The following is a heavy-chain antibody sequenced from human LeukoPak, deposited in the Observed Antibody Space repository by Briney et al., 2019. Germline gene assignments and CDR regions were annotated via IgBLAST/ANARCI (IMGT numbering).Heavy chain of an antibody. J-gene: IGHJ4*02. Sequence: GGSLRLSCAASGFTFSSYGMHWVRRAPGKGLEWVAVISYDGSNKYYADSVKGRFTISRDNSKNTLYLQMNSLRAEDTAVYYCAKDDDGDYVNYFDYWGQGTLVTVSS. V-gene: IGHV3-30*18. CDR1: GFTFSSYG. D-gene: IGHD4-17*01. CDR2: ISYDGSNK. CDR3: AKDDDGDYVNYFDY.